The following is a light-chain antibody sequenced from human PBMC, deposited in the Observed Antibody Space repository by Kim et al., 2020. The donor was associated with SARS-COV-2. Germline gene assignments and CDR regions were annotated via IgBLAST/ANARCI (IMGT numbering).Light chain of an antibody. V-gene: IGKV4-1*01. CDR3: QQYYTAPPT. CDR1: QNIFYSPTNKNY. CDR2: WAS. Sequence: RATINCRPSQNIFYSPTNKNYLAWYQHKLGQPPKLLIYWASTRESGVSDRFSGSGSRTNFSLTISSLQAEDVAVYYCQQYYTAPPTFGQGTKLEI. J-gene: IGKJ2*01.